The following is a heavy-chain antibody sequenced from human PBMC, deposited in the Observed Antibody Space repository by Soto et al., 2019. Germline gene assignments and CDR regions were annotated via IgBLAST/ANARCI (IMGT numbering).Heavy chain of an antibody. D-gene: IGHD4-4*01. V-gene: IGHV3-23*01. J-gene: IGHJ4*02. CDR3: AKDSNKYSSSLRGRYFDY. CDR2: ISGGGSNT. Sequence: WGSLRLSCAASGFPFISYVIIFFRHSPWKWLEWVSGISGGGSNTFYADSVKGRFTISRDNSKNTLLLQMNSLGAEDTAVYYCAKDSNKYSSSLRGRYFDYWGQGIGVTVSS. CDR1: GFPFISYV.